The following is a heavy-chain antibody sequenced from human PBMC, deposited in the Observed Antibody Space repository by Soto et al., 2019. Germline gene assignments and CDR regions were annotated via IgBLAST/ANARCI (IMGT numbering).Heavy chain of an antibody. CDR2: ISAYNGNT. CDR1: GYTLTSYG. CDR3: AAVWFGKQSSGY. D-gene: IGHD3-10*01. Sequence: ASVKVSCKASGYTLTSYGISWVRQSPGQGLEWMGWISAYNGNTNYAQKLQGRVTMTTDTSTSTAYMELRSLRSDDTAVYYCAAVWFGKQSSGYWGQGTLVTVSS. V-gene: IGHV1-18*01. J-gene: IGHJ4*02.